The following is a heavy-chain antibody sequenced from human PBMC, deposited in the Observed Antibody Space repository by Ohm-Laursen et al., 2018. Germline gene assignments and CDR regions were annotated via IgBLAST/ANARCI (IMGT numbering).Heavy chain of an antibody. Sequence: GSLRLSCAASGFTFSSYSMQWVRQAPGKRLEYISSISNNGGSTYYANSVKGRFTISRDNSKNTLYLQMGSLRAEDTAVYYCARDTAGDWGQGTLVTVSS. D-gene: IGHD3-10*01. CDR3: ARDTAGD. CDR1: GFTFSSYS. J-gene: IGHJ4*02. V-gene: IGHV3-64*01. CDR2: ISNNGGST.